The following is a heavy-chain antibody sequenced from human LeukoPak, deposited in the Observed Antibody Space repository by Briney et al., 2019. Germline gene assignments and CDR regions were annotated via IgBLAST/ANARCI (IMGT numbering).Heavy chain of an antibody. Sequence: SGGSLRLSCTASGFTFSSYGMHWVRQAPGKGLEWMAVIHFDGSKKYYAESVKGRISISRDNSKNTLYLEMNSLRAEDTAVYYCAKDAIPSSWSFAIDAWGQGTMVTVSS. CDR1: GFTFSSYG. CDR3: AKDAIPSSWSFAIDA. J-gene: IGHJ3*01. D-gene: IGHD6-13*01. CDR2: IHFDGSKK. V-gene: IGHV3-30*02.